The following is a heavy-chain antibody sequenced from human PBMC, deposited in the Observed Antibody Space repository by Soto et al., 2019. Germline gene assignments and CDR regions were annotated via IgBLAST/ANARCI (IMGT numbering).Heavy chain of an antibody. CDR1: GGSISSYY. J-gene: IGHJ5*02. CDR3: ARHPDCSGGSCYENWFDP. V-gene: IGHV4-59*08. CDR2: IYYSGST. D-gene: IGHD2-15*01. Sequence: SETLSLTCTVSGGSISSYYWSWIRQPPGKGLEWIGYIYYSGSTNYNPSLKSRVTISVDTSKNQFSLKLGSVTAADTAVYYCARHPDCSGGSCYENWFDPWGQGTLVTVSS.